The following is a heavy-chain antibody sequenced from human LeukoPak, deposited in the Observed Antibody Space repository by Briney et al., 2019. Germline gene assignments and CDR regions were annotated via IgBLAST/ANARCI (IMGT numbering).Heavy chain of an antibody. CDR3: AKDPGCSSTSCYKDGAFDI. Sequence: PVGSLRLSCAASGFTFSSYAISWVRQARGSGLDWVSAISGSGGSTSSADSVKGRFTISRDNSKNTLYLQMNSLRAEDTAVYYCAKDPGCSSTSCYKDGAFDIWGQGTMVTVSS. D-gene: IGHD2-2*02. CDR1: GFTFSSYA. V-gene: IGHV3-23*01. J-gene: IGHJ3*02. CDR2: ISGSGGST.